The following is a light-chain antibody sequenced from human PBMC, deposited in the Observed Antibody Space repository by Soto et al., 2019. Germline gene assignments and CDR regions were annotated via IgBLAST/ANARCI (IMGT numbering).Light chain of an antibody. CDR2: DAS. V-gene: IGKV3-11*01. CDR3: QQRNILPLT. Sequence: EIVLTQSPATLSLSPGERATLSCRASQSVFRSLAWYQQRPGQAPRLLISDASNRATGVPARFSGSGSGTDFTLTISSLEPEDFAVYYWQQRNILPLTFGGGTKVEIK. J-gene: IGKJ4*01. CDR1: QSVFRS.